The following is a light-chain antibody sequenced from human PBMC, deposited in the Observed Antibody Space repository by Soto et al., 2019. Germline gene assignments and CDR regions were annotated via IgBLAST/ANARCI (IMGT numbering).Light chain of an antibody. V-gene: IGLV2-23*03. CDR2: EGS. J-gene: IGLJ2*01. Sequence: QSVLTQPASVSGSPGQSITISCTGTSSDVGSYNLASWYQQHPGKAPKLMIYEGSKRPSGVSNRFSGSKSGNTASLTISGLQAEDEADYYCCSYAGSSTFVFGGGTKVTVL. CDR1: SSDVGSYNL. CDR3: CSYAGSSTFV.